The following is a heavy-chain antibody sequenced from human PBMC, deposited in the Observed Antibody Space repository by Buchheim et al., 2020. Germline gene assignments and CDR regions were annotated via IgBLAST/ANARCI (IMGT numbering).Heavy chain of an antibody. D-gene: IGHD6-13*01. CDR2: IKQDGSEK. J-gene: IGHJ6*02. V-gene: IGHV3-7*01. Sequence: EVQLVESGGGLVQPGGSLRLSCAASGFTFSSYWMSWVRQAPGKGLEWVANIKQDGSEKYYVDSVKGRFTISRDNATNSLYLQMNSLRAEDTAVYYCARDSSSSKLYYYYGMDVWGQGTT. CDR3: ARDSSSSKLYYYYGMDV. CDR1: GFTFSSYW.